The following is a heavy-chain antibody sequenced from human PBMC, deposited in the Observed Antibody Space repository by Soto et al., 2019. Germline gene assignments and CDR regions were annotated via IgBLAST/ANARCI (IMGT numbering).Heavy chain of an antibody. CDR2: IYYSGST. CDR3: ARRYGGNFDY. Sequence: NPSETLSLTCTVSGGSISSYYWSWIRQPPGKGLEWIGYIYYSGSTNYNPSLKSRVTISVDRSKNQFSLKLSSVTAADTAVYYCARRYGGNFDYWGQGTLVTVS. V-gene: IGHV4-59*01. D-gene: IGHD1-26*01. CDR1: GGSISSYY. J-gene: IGHJ4*02.